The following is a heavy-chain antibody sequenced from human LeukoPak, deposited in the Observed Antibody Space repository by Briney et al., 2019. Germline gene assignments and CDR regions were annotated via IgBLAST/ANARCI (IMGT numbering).Heavy chain of an antibody. D-gene: IGHD2-15*01. CDR1: XFXFSSYS. V-gene: IGHV3-21*01. CDR2: ISSSSSYI. Sequence: XLRLXXXASXFXFSSYSXNWVRQAPGKGLEWVSSISSSSSYIYYADSVKGRFTISRDNAKNSLYLQMNSLRAEDTAVYYCARVSGMVAASVSDYWGQGTLVTVSS. J-gene: IGHJ4*02. CDR3: ARVSGMVAASVSDY.